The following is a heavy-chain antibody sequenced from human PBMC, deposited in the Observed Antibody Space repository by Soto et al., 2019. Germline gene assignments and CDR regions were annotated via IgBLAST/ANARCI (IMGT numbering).Heavy chain of an antibody. J-gene: IGHJ4*02. CDR3: AKRSSSSTFDY. CDR2: ISGSDDST. V-gene: IGHV3-23*01. D-gene: IGHD6-6*01. Sequence: EVQLLESGGGLVQPGASLRLSCAASGFTFSSYAMSWVRQAPGKELEWVSVISGSDDSTYYADSVKGRFTISRDNSKNTLYLQMNSLRAEDTAVYYCAKRSSSSTFDYWGQGTLVTVSS. CDR1: GFTFSSYA.